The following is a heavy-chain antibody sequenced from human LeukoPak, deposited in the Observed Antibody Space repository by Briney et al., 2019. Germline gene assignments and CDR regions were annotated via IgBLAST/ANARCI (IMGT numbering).Heavy chain of an antibody. CDR1: GFTFSSYW. D-gene: IGHD5-18*01. CDR3: ARDETALDS. J-gene: IGHJ4*02. Sequence: GGSLRLSCAASGFTFSSYWMSWVRQAPEKGLEWVANINQGGSEKYYVDSAKGRLTISRDNAKISLYLQMNSLRAEDTAVYYCARDETALDSWGQGTLVTVSS. V-gene: IGHV3-7*01. CDR2: INQGGSEK.